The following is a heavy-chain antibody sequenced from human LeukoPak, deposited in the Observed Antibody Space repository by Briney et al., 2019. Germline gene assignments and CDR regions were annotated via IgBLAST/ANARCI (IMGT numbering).Heavy chain of an antibody. J-gene: IGHJ4*02. Sequence: PGGSLRLSCAASGFTFSSYSMNWVRQAPGKGLEWVSSISSSSSYIYYADSVKGRFTISRDNAKNSLYLQMNSLRAEDTAVYYCASVRRRYSYGYDYWGQGTLVTVSS. V-gene: IGHV3-21*01. CDR1: GFTFSSYS. CDR2: ISSSSSYI. D-gene: IGHD5-18*01. CDR3: ASVRRRYSYGYDY.